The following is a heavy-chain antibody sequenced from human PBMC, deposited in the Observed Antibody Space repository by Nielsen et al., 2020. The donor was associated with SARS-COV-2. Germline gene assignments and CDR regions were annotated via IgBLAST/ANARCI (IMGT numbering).Heavy chain of an antibody. CDR3: GSGWYRANDY. V-gene: IGHV3-66*01. D-gene: IGHD6-19*01. CDR2: IYSGGST. J-gene: IGHJ4*02. Sequence: GESLKISCAASGFTVSSNYMSWVRQAPGKGLEWVSVIYSGGSTYYADSVKGRFTISRDNSKNTLYLQMNSLRAEDTAVYYCGSGWYRANDYWSQGTLVTVSS. CDR1: GFTVSSNY.